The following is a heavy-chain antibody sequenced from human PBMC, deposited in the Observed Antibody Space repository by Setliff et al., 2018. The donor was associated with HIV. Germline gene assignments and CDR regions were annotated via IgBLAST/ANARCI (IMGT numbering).Heavy chain of an antibody. CDR3: SRHRQISDWFDP. CDR2: MNSKGES. J-gene: IGHJ5*02. CDR1: GGSIRVDNYF. D-gene: IGHD3-10*01. V-gene: IGHV4-39*01. Sequence: SETLSLTCTVSGGSIRVDNYFWGWIRQPPGKGLEWIGIMNSKGESFYNASFTNGVLISIDTSKNRFSLTMTTVTAADAAVYYCSRHRQISDWFDPWGQGILVTVSS.